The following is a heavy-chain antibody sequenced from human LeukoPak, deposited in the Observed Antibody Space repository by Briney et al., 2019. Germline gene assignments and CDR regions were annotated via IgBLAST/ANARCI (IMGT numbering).Heavy chain of an antibody. V-gene: IGHV3-23*01. Sequence: GGSLRLSCAASGFTFSSYAMSWVRQAPGKGLEWVSAISGSGGSTYYADSVKGRFTISRDNAKNSLYLQMNSLRAEDTAVYYCARDRPPYEYGMDVWGQGTTVTVSS. J-gene: IGHJ6*02. CDR3: ARDRPPYEYGMDV. CDR1: GFTFSSYA. D-gene: IGHD3-22*01. CDR2: ISGSGGST.